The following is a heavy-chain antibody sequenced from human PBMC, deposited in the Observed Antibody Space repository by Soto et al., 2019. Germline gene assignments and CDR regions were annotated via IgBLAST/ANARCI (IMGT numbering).Heavy chain of an antibody. J-gene: IGHJ5*02. CDR2: ISDSGGLT. V-gene: IGHV3-23*01. CDR3: PWISRYCSGGDCHA. Sequence: GGSLRLSCAASGFAFSSHPMSWVRQAPERGLEWVSGISDSGGLTYNADSVKGRFTISRDNSKNTLYLQMHSLRSEDTAIYYCPWISRYCSGGDCHAWGQGTLVTVFS. CDR1: GFAFSSHP. D-gene: IGHD2-15*01.